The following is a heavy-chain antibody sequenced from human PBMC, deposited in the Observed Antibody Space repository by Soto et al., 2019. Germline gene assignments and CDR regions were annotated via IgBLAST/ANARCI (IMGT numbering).Heavy chain of an antibody. V-gene: IGHV3-23*01. J-gene: IGHJ6*02. Sequence: EVQLLESGGGLAQPGGSLRLSCAASGFTFSSYAMTWVRQAPGKGLEWVAGVSGSGGRTYYADSVKGRITISRDNSKNALYLPMNSLRAEDTAVYYCAKSGDLNGGFYYHGMDVWGQGTTVTVSS. D-gene: IGHD1-1*01. CDR2: VSGSGGRT. CDR1: GFTFSSYA. CDR3: AKSGDLNGGFYYHGMDV.